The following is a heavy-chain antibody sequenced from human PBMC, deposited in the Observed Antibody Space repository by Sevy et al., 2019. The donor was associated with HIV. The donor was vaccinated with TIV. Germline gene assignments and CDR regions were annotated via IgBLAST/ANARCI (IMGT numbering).Heavy chain of an antibody. D-gene: IGHD2-15*01. Sequence: GGSLRLYCAASGFSISNNYTAWVRQAPGKGLEWVSVMYSGGSPYYADSVKGRFALSRDMSKNTVYLQMNSLRAEDTAVYYCARGYCGGGSCTAFDPWGQGTLVTVSS. CDR2: MYSGGSP. CDR1: GFSISNNY. J-gene: IGHJ5*02. V-gene: IGHV3-53*01. CDR3: ARGYCGGGSCTAFDP.